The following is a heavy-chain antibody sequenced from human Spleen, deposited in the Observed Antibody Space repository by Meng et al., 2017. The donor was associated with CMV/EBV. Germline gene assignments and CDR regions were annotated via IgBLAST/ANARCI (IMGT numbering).Heavy chain of an antibody. CDR1: GFTFSDYY. CDR3: AKESGGYWSRFDY. Sequence: GESLKISCAASGFTFSDYYMSWIRQAPGKGLEWVSVIYSGGSSTYYADSVKGRFTISRDNSKNTLYLQMNSLRADDTAVYYCAKESGGYWSRFDYWGQGTLVTVSS. CDR2: IYSGGSST. D-gene: IGHD3-22*01. J-gene: IGHJ4*02. V-gene: IGHV3-23*03.